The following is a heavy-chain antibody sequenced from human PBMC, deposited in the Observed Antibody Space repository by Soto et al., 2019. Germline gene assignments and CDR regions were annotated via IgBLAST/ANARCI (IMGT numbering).Heavy chain of an antibody. Sequence: ASVKVSCKASGYTFTGYYMHWVRQAPGQGLEWMGWINPNSGGTNYAQKFQGRVTMTRDTSISTAYMELSRLRSDDTAVYFCARPHYHTNTFYSYFDYWGQGALVTVSS. CDR1: GYTFTGYY. V-gene: IGHV1-2*02. D-gene: IGHD3-22*01. CDR3: ARPHYHTNTFYSYFDY. J-gene: IGHJ4*02. CDR2: INPNSGGT.